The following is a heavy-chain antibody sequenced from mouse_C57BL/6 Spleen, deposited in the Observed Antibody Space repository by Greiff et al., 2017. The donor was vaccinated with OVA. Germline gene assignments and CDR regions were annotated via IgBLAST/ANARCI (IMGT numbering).Heavy chain of an antibody. CDR1: GFTFSDYG. J-gene: IGHJ2*01. CDR3: AWRGAITAVVDY. Sequence: EVLLVESGGGLVKPGGSLKLSCAASGFTFSDYGMHWVRQAPEQGLEWVAYISSGSSTIYYADTVKGRFTISRDKTKNTLFLQMTRLRSEDTAMYYCAWRGAITAVVDYWGQGTTLTVSS. CDR2: ISSGSSTI. V-gene: IGHV5-17*01. D-gene: IGHD1-1*01.